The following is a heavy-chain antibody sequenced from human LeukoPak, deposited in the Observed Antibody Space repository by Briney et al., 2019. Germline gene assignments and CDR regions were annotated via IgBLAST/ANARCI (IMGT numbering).Heavy chain of an antibody. D-gene: IGHD4-17*01. CDR1: GFTFSSYS. J-gene: IGHJ4*02. CDR3: AKVLNDYGDHAGDY. CDR2: ISSSSSYI. V-gene: IGHV3-21*01. Sequence: PGRSLRLSCAASGFTFSSYSMNWVRQAPGKGLEWVSSISSSSSYIYYADSVKGRFTISRDNAKNSLYLQMNSLRAEDTAVYYCAKVLNDYGDHAGDYWGQGTLVTVSS.